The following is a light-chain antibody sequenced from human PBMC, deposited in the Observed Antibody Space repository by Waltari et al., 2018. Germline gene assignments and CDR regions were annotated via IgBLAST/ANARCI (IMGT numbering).Light chain of an antibody. CDR1: SSDVGACNS. CDR2: EVS. V-gene: IGLV2-14*01. J-gene: IGLJ2*01. CDR3: SSCTSSSTLV. Sequence: QSALTQPASVSGSPGQSITISCTGTSSDVGACNSVSWYQQHPGKAPKLMIYEVSNRPSGVSNRFSGSKSGNTASLTISGLQAEDEADYHCSSCTSSSTLVFGGGTRLTVL.